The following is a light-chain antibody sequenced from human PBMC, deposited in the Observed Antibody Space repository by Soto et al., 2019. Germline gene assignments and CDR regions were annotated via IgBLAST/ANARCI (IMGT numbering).Light chain of an antibody. CDR3: MQALQSPPA. CDR1: QSLLHSNGYNY. J-gene: IGKJ1*01. CDR2: LGS. V-gene: IGKV2-28*01. Sequence: DIVMTQSPLSLPVTPGEPASISCRSSQSLLHSNGYNYLDWYLQKPRQSPQILIYLGSNRASGVPDRFVGTGSATDVTLKISRVEAEHGGVYYCMQALQSPPALGQGTKVEIK.